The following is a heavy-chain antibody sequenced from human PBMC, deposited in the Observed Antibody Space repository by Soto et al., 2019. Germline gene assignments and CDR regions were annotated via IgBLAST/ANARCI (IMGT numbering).Heavy chain of an antibody. V-gene: IGHV3-23*01. J-gene: IGHJ4*02. D-gene: IGHD6-19*01. Sequence: PGGSLRLSCAASGFTFRSYAMSWVRQAPGKGLEWVSAISGSGGSTYYADSVKGRFTISRDNSKNTLYLQMNSLRAEDTAVYYCAKDTPFAGGQWLLARWWEPQYYFDYWGQGTLVTVSS. CDR1: GFTFRSYA. CDR2: ISGSGGST. CDR3: AKDTPFAGGQWLLARWWEPQYYFDY.